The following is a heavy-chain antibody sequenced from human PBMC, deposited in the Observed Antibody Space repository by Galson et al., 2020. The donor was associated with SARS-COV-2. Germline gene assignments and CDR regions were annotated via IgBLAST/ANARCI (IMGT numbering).Heavy chain of an antibody. Sequence: ASVKVSCKASGYTLTSYGISWVRQAPGQGLEWMGWISTHKGNTNYAEKFQGRVTMTTDTSTNTAYMELRSLRSDDTAVYYCARDGAVAGVLLRHYYYGMDVWGQGTTVTVSS. CDR3: ARDGAVAGVLLRHYYYGMDV. CDR1: GYTLTSYG. D-gene: IGHD6-19*01. J-gene: IGHJ6*02. CDR2: ISTHKGNT. V-gene: IGHV1-18*01.